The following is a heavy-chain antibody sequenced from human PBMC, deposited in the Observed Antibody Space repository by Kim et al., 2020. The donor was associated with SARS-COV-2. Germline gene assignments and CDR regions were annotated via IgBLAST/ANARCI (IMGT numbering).Heavy chain of an antibody. CDR1: GFTFSSYG. CDR2: ISYDGSNK. CDR3: AKDRYYYDSSGYYYVGDNNWFDP. V-gene: IGHV3-30*18. D-gene: IGHD3-22*01. Sequence: GGSLRLSCAASGFTFSSYGMHWVRQAPGKGLEWVAVISYDGSNKYYADSVKGRFTISRDNSKNTLYLQMNSLRAEDTTVYYCAKDRYYYDSSGYYYVGDNNWFDPWGQGTLVTVSS. J-gene: IGHJ5*02.